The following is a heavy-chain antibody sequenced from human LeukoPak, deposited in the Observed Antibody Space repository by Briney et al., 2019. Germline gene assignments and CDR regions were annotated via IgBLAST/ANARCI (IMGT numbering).Heavy chain of an antibody. CDR2: IYTSGST. J-gene: IGHJ4*02. CDR1: GGSISSYY. Sequence: SETLSLTCTVSGGSISSYYWSWIRQPAGKGLEWIGRIYTSGSTNYNPSLKSRVTMSVDTSKSQFSLKLSSVTAADTAVYYCARESAGAIAAAGTEFDYWGQGTLVTVSS. V-gene: IGHV4-4*07. CDR3: ARESAGAIAAAGTEFDY. D-gene: IGHD6-13*01.